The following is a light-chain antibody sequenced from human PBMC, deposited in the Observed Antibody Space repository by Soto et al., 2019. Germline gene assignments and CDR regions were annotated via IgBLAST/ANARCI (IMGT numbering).Light chain of an antibody. V-gene: IGKV3-15*01. CDR2: DAS. CDR3: HQYNTCSSFT. Sequence: EIVMTQSPGTLSVSPGERATLLCRASQSVSNNLAWYQQKPGQAPRLLIYDASTMANGLPARFSGSGSGTELTLTIISLQSEDYAVYYCHQYNTCSSFTVGPGTQVDIK. J-gene: IGKJ3*01. CDR1: QSVSNN.